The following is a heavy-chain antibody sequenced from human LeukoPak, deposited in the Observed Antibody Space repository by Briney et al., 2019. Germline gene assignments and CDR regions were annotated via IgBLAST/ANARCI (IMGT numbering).Heavy chain of an antibody. V-gene: IGHV4-34*01. CDR1: GGSFSGYY. D-gene: IGHD1-14*01. CDR3: ARPGPTYFDY. CDR2: INHSGST. Sequence: SETLSLTCAVYGGSFSGYYWSWIRQPPGKGLEWIGEINHSGSTNYNPSLKSRVTISVDTSKNQFSLKLSSVTAADTAVYYCARPGPTYFDYWGQGTLVTVSS. J-gene: IGHJ4*02.